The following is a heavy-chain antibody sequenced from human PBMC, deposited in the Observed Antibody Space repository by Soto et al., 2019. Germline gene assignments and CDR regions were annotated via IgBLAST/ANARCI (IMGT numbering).Heavy chain of an antibody. J-gene: IGHJ4*02. CDR1: GYTFTTYG. CDR3: ALVVVAATPPYFDC. V-gene: IGHV1-18*01. CDR2: VSAYNGNT. D-gene: IGHD2-15*01. Sequence: ASVKVSCKASGYTFTTYGVSWVRQAPGQGLEWMGWVSAYNGNTNYAQKLQGRVTMTADTSTSTVYMELRSLRSDDTAVYYCALVVVAATPPYFDCWGQGTLVTVSS.